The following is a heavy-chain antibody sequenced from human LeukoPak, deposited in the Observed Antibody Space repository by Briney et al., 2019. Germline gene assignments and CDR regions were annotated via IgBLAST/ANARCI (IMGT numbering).Heavy chain of an antibody. CDR2: IKQDGSEK. V-gene: IGHV3-7*01. Sequence: GGSLRLSCAASGFTFSSYWMSWVRQAPGKGLEWVANIKQDGSEKYYVDSVKGRFTISRDNAKNSLYLQMNSLRAEDTAVYYCAREYYDSSGYEDVIDYWGQGTLVTVSS. CDR3: AREYYDSSGYEDVIDY. D-gene: IGHD3-22*01. J-gene: IGHJ4*02. CDR1: GFTFSSYW.